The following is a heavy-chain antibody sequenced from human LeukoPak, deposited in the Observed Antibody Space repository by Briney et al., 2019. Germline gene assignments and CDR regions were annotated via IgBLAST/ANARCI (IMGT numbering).Heavy chain of an antibody. J-gene: IGHJ4*02. V-gene: IGHV3-7*04. CDR3: AGVPATVRADY. Sequence: GGSLRLSCAVSGFTFRKYWMTWVRQAPGKGLEWVANINEDGSEKYYVDSVKGRFTISRDNAKNSLLLHMNSLRAEDTALYYCAGVPATVRADYWGQGTLVTVSS. CDR2: INEDGSEK. CDR1: GFTFRKYW. D-gene: IGHD4-17*01.